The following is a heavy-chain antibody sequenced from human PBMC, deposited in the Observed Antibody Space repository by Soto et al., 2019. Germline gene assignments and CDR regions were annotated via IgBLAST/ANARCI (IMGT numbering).Heavy chain of an antibody. Sequence: QVQLVESGGGVVQPGRSLRLSCAASGFTFSSYAMHWVRQAPGKGLEWVAVISYDGSNKYYADSVKGRFTISRDNSKNTLYLQMNSLRAEDTAVYYCAREEPSGEGAYDYWGQGTLVTVS. CDR2: ISYDGSNK. V-gene: IGHV3-30-3*01. D-gene: IGHD1-26*01. J-gene: IGHJ4*02. CDR1: GFTFSSYA. CDR3: AREEPSGEGAYDY.